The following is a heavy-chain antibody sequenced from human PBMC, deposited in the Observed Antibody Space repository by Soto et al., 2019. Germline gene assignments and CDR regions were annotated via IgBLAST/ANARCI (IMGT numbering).Heavy chain of an antibody. J-gene: IGHJ2*01. CDR3: ARDLGHSSSWYARYFDL. D-gene: IGHD6-13*01. Sequence: QVQLVQSGAEVKKPGSSVKVSCKASGGTFSSYTISWVRQAPGQGLEWMGRIIPILGIANYAQKFQGRVTTTADKSTSTAYMELSSLRSEDTAVYYCARDLGHSSSWYARYFDLWGRGTLVTVSS. CDR2: IIPILGIA. V-gene: IGHV1-69*08. CDR1: GGTFSSYT.